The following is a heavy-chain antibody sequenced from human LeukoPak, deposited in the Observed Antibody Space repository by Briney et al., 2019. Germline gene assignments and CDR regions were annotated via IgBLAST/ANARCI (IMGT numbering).Heavy chain of an antibody. CDR2: INVNSGGT. V-gene: IGHV1-2*02. Sequence: ASVKVSCKASGYTFTDDYIHWVRQAPGQGLEWMGWINVNSGGTNYAQKFYARVTMTRDTSISTAYMELSRLRSDDTAVFYCARSPHILTGENFDFWGQGTLVTVSS. CDR3: ARSPHILTGENFDF. CDR1: GYTFTDDY. J-gene: IGHJ4*02. D-gene: IGHD3-9*01.